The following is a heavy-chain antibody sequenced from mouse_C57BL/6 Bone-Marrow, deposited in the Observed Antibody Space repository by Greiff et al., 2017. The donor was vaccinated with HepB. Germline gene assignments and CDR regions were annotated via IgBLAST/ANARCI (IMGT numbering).Heavy chain of an antibody. V-gene: IGHV1-18*01. Sequence: EVQLQQSGPELVKPGASVKIPCKASGYTFTDYNMDWVKQSHGKSLEWIGDINPNNGGTIYNQKFKGKATLTVDKSSSTAYMALRSLTSEDTAVYYCARGYYDYDRAWFAYWGQGTLVTVSA. CDR3: ARGYYDYDRAWFAY. CDR1: GYTFTDYN. D-gene: IGHD2-4*01. CDR2: INPNNGGT. J-gene: IGHJ3*01.